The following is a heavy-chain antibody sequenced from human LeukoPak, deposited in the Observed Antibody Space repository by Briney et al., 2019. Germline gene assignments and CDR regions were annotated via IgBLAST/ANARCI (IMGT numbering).Heavy chain of an antibody. J-gene: IGHJ5*02. Sequence: ASVKVSCKASGYTFTSYDINWVRQATGQGLEWMGWMNPNSGNTGYAQKFQGRVTMTRNTSISTAYMELSSLRSEDTAVYYCARGRGYCSSTSCYHWFDPWGRGTLVTVSS. CDR3: ARGRGYCSSTSCYHWFDP. CDR2: MNPNSGNT. CDR1: GYTFTSYD. D-gene: IGHD2-2*01. V-gene: IGHV1-8*01.